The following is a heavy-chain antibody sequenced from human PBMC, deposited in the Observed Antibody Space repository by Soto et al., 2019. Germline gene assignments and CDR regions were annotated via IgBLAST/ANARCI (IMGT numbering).Heavy chain of an antibody. CDR3: ARGRGSDFWSGSLDY. V-gene: IGHV4-59*01. CDR2: IYYSGST. D-gene: IGHD3-3*01. Sequence: QVQLQESGPGLVKPSETLSLTCTVSGGSISSYYWSWIRQPPGKGLEWIGYIYYSGSTNYNPSLKSRVTISVDTSKNQFSLKLSSVTAADTAVYYCARGRGSDFWSGSLDYWGQGTLVTVSS. CDR1: GGSISSYY. J-gene: IGHJ4*02.